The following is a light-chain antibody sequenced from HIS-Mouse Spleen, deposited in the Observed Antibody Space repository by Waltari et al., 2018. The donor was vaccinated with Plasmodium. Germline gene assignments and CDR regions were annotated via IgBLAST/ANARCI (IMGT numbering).Light chain of an antibody. CDR1: SSNIGSNP. CDR2: SNN. J-gene: IGLJ1*01. V-gene: IGLV1-44*01. CDR3: AAWDDSLNGYV. Sequence: QSVLTQPPSASGTPGQRVTISCSGSSSNIGSNPVNWYQQLPGTAPKLLIYSNNSRPSGVPDRFSGSKSGTSASLAISGLQSEDEADYYCAAWDDSLNGYVFGTGTKVTVL.